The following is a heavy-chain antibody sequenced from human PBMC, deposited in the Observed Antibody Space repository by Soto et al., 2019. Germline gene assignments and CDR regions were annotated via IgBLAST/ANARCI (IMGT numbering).Heavy chain of an antibody. Sequence: EVQLLESGGGLVQPGGSLRLSCAASGFTFSSYAMSWVRQAPGKGLERVSAISGSGGSTYYADSVKGRFTISRDNSKNTLYLQMNSLRAEDTAVYYCAKELRSIAYYYDSSGYAYFDYWGQGTLVTVSS. CDR3: AKELRSIAYYYDSSGYAYFDY. CDR1: GFTFSSYA. V-gene: IGHV3-23*01. J-gene: IGHJ4*02. CDR2: ISGSGGST. D-gene: IGHD3-22*01.